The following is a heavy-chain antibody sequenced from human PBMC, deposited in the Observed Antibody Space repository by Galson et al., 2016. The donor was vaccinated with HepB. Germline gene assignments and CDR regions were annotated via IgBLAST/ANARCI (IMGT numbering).Heavy chain of an antibody. CDR2: IRSETYGGTP. D-gene: IGHD3-10*01. V-gene: IGHV3-49*03. CDR3: TRSHGSGNYRELDP. Sequence: SLRLSCATSGFTFGDYAVSWFRQAPGKGLEWVGFIRSETYGGTPDHAASVEGRFTISRDDSKSIAYLQMNNLKTEDTGVYYGTRSHGSGNYRELDPWGQGTLVTVSS. J-gene: IGHJ5*02. CDR1: GFTFGDYA.